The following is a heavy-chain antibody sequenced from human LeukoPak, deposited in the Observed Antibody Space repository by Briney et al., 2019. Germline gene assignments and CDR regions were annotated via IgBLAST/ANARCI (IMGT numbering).Heavy chain of an antibody. CDR3: AKGCIPPKVVIFDAFDI. V-gene: IGHV3-48*01. D-gene: IGHD3-22*01. CDR2: ISSSSSTI. J-gene: IGHJ3*02. CDR1: GFTFSTYS. Sequence: GGSLRLSCAASGFTFSTYSMNWVRQAPGKGLEWVSYISSSSSTIYYADSVKGRFTISRDNAKNSLYLQMNSLRAEDTAVYYCAKGCIPPKVVIFDAFDIWGQGTMVTVSS.